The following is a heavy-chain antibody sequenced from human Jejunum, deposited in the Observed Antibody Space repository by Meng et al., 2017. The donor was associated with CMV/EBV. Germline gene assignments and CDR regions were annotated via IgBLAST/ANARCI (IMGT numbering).Heavy chain of an antibody. CDR3: VRGRCTKTSCYTGALDH. CDR2: ISPTEAT. Sequence: ISSSHWWSWVRQSPGKGLEWIAEISPTEATNYHPSLKSRVTISVDYSKSQFSLMMTSVTAADTAIYYCVRGRCTKTSCYTGALDHWGPGTLVTVSS. D-gene: IGHD2-2*02. V-gene: IGHV4-4*02. CDR1: ISSSHW. J-gene: IGHJ4*02.